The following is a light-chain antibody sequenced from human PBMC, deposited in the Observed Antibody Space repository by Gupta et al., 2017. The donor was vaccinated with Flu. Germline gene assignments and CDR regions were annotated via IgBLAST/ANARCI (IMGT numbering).Light chain of an antibody. J-gene: IGLJ1*01. CDR2: YDE. CDR1: SSNIAINA. CDR3: AAWDDDLNVYV. Sequence: QSVLTQPPSVPEAPGQRVTISCSGSSSNIAINAVNWYQQVSGEPPKLLIYYDELEASGVSDRFSGSKSGTSASLAISGLQSEDEADYYCAAWDDDLNVYVFGSGTRLTVL. V-gene: IGLV1-36*01.